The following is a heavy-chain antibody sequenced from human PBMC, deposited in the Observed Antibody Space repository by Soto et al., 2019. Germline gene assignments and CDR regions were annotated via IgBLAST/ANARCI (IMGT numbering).Heavy chain of an antibody. CDR2: ISPTTSHI. CDR1: GFTFSSCT. CDR3: SGCSGGACQQNYCMDV. D-gene: IGHD2-15*01. J-gene: IGHJ6*02. V-gene: IGHV3-21*01. Sequence: EVHLVESGGGLVKPGGSLRLSCAVSGFTFSSCTMNWVRQAPGKGLEWVSSISPTTSHIYYADSVKGRFTISRDNAKNSLFLKMNSLRAEDTAVYYCSGCSGGACQQNYCMDVWGQGTTVTVSS.